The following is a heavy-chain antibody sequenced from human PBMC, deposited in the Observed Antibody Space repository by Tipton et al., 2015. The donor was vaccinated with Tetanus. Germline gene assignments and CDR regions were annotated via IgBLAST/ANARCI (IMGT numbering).Heavy chain of an antibody. J-gene: IGHJ4*02. CDR2: SWYDGTDK. V-gene: IGHV3-33*01. CDR1: GFIFSSYG. CDR3: AREADCSGGSCFSGDFDT. Sequence: AASGFIFSSYGIHWVRQAPGKGLEWLAVSWYDGTDKYYADSVKGRFTISRDNSKNTLYLQMNSLRAEDTALYYCAREADCSGGSCFSGDFDTWGQGTQVIVSS. D-gene: IGHD2-15*01.